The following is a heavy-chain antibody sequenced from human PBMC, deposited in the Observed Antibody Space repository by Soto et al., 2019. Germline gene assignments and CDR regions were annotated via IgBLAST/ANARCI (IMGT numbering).Heavy chain of an antibody. Sequence: CKASGYTFTSYYMHWVRQAPGQGLEWMGIINPSGGSTSYAQKFQGRVTMTRDTSTSTVYMELSSLRSEDTAVYYCARGGSSSWPPYYYYGMDVWGQETTVTVSS. CDR3: ARGGSSSWPPYYYYGMDV. V-gene: IGHV1-46*01. D-gene: IGHD6-13*01. CDR1: GYTFTSYY. J-gene: IGHJ6*02. CDR2: INPSGGST.